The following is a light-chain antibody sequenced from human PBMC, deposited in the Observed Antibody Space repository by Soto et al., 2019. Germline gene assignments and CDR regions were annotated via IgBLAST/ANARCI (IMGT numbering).Light chain of an antibody. CDR2: GAS. V-gene: IGKV3-20*01. J-gene: IGKJ1*01. CDR1: QSVSNNY. Sequence: EIVMTQSPATLSVSPGERATLSCRASQSVSNNYLAWYQQKPGQAPRLVIFGASNRATGIPDRFSASGSGTEFTLTISRLEPEDVAVYYCQQYATSPLTFGHGTKVDIK. CDR3: QQYATSPLT.